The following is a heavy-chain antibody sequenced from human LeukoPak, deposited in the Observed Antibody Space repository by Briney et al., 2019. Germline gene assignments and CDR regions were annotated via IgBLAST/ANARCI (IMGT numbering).Heavy chain of an antibody. CDR2: ISGSGAST. J-gene: IGHJ4*02. CDR1: GFTFSSYT. Sequence: PGGSLRLSCAASGFTFSSYTVTWVRQAPGKRLQWVSTISGSGASTYYADSVKGRFTVSRDNSKNTLYLQMNSLRAEDTAVYYCARDVIGVAPPDYWGQGTLVTVSS. V-gene: IGHV3-23*01. D-gene: IGHD3-22*01. CDR3: ARDVIGVAPPDY.